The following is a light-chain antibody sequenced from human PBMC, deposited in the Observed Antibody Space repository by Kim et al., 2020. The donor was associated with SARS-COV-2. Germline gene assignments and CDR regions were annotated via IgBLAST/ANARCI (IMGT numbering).Light chain of an antibody. CDR2: KAS. Sequence: DIQMTQSPSTLSASVGDTVSITCRASQSISTWLAWYQQRPGKAPKLLIYKASHLDYGVPSRFTGSGSGTEFTLTIRGLQPDDFATYYCQQYNDYSPFTFGQGTKLEIK. J-gene: IGKJ2*01. CDR1: QSISTW. CDR3: QQYNDYSPFT. V-gene: IGKV1-5*03.